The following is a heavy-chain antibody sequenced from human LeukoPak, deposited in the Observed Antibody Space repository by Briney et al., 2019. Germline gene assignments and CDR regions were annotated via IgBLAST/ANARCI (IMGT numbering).Heavy chain of an antibody. CDR1: GGSISSSTYY. J-gene: IGHJ5*02. D-gene: IGHD3-16*01. CDR2: KYYSGNS. CDR3: ARGGGENWFDP. Sequence: SETLSLTCTVSGGSISSSTYYWGWIRQPPGKGLELIGSKYYSGNSYYNPSLKSRVSISVDTSKNQFSLKLSSVTAADTAVYYCARGGGENWFDPWGQGTLVTVSS. V-gene: IGHV4-39*01.